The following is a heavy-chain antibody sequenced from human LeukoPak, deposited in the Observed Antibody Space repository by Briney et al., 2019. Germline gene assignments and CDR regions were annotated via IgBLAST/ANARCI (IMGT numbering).Heavy chain of an antibody. V-gene: IGHV3-23*01. CDR1: GFTFSSYD. CDR2: IRDSGGST. D-gene: IGHD6-19*01. CDR3: AKAYSSGWYFD. J-gene: IGHJ4*02. Sequence: GGSLRLSCAASGFTFSSYDMTWVRQAPGRGLEWVSSIRDSGGSTDYADSVKGRFTISRDNSKNTLYLQMNSLRAEDTAVYYCAKAYSSGWYFDWGQGTLVTVSS.